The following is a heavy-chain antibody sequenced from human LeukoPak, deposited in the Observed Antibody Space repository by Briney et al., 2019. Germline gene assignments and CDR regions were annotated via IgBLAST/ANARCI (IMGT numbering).Heavy chain of an antibody. CDR2: IFSNDEK. D-gene: IGHD3-22*01. V-gene: IGHV2-26*01. CDR1: GFSLSTPRMG. J-gene: IGHJ2*01. Sequence: SGPVLVKPTETLTLTCTVSGFSLSTPRMGVSWIRQPPGKALEWVAHIFSNDEKSYSTSLKSRLALSRDTSKGQVVLTITSMDPVDTGTYYCARIHSYYYDASGSYFASYFDFWGRGTLVSVSS. CDR3: ARIHSYYYDASGSYFASYFDF.